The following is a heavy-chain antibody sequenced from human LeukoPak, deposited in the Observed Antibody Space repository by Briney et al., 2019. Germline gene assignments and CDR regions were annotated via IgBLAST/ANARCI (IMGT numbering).Heavy chain of an antibody. J-gene: IGHJ3*02. Sequence: PSETLSLTCTVSGGSISSGGYYWSWIRQPPGKGLEWIGYIYHSGSTYYNPSLKSRVTISVDRSKNQFSLKLSSVTAADTAVYYCARGWDPFDAFDIWGQGTMVTVSS. D-gene: IGHD1-26*01. CDR2: IYHSGST. V-gene: IGHV4-30-2*01. CDR3: ARGWDPFDAFDI. CDR1: GGSISSGGYY.